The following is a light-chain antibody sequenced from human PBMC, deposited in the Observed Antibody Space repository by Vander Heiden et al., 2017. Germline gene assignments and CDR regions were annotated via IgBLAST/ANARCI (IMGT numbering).Light chain of an antibody. Sequence: QSALTRPRSVSGSPGQSVTISCTGTSSEVGGYNYVSWYQQNPGKAPKLMIYDVSKRPSGVPDRFSGSKSGNTASLTISGLQAEDEADYYCCSYAGSYTWVFGGGTKLTVL. CDR1: SSEVGGYNY. V-gene: IGLV2-11*01. J-gene: IGLJ3*02. CDR2: DVS. CDR3: CSYAGSYTWV.